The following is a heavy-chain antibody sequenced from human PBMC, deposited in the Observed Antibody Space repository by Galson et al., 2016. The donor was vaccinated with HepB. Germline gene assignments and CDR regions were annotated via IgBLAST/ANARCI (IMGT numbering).Heavy chain of an antibody. CDR1: GDSIRTNNW. Sequence: ETLSLTCAVSGDSIRTNNWWHWVRQFPGKGLEWIGEIYHSGDTNYNPSLKSRVTMSVDRSKNQFSLQLSAVTAADTAMYCCARQVGPGVDPWGQGTLVTVSS. V-gene: IGHV4-4*01. CDR3: ARQVGPGVDP. CDR2: IYHSGDT. J-gene: IGHJ5*02. D-gene: IGHD1-26*01.